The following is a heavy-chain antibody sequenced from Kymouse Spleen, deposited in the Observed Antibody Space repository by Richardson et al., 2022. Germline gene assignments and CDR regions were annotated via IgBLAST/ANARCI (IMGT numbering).Heavy chain of an antibody. CDR3: AKDRYYGSGSPYYYYYGMDV. V-gene: IGHV3-30*18. J-gene: IGHJ6*02. Sequence: QVQLVESGGGVVQPGRSLRLSCAASGFTFSSYGMHWVRQAPGKGLEWVAVISYDGSNKYYADSVKGRFTISRDNSKNTLYLQMNSLRAEDTAVYYCAKDRYYGSGSPYYYYYGMDVWGQGTTVTVSS. CDR2: ISYDGSNK. D-gene: IGHD3-10*01. CDR1: GFTFSSYG.